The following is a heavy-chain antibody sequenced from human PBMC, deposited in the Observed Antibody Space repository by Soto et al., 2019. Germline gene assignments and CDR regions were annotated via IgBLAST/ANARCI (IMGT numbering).Heavy chain of an antibody. D-gene: IGHD7-27*01. CDR2: ISSSSSTI. J-gene: IGHJ6*02. V-gene: IGHV3-48*01. CDR1: GFTFSSYS. CDR3: ARGTQRKLGKYYYGMDV. Sequence: EVQLVESGGGLVQPGGSLRLSCAASGFTFSSYSMNWVRQAPGKGLEWVSYISSSSSTIYYADSVKGRFTISRDNAKNPLYRQMNRLRAEDTAVYYCARGTQRKLGKYYYGMDVWGQGTTVTVSS.